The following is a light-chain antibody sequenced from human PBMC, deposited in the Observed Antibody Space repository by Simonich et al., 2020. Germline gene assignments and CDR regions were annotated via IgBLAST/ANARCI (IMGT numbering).Light chain of an antibody. CDR2: GAS. CDR1: QRVSSN. V-gene: IGKV3-15*01. J-gene: IGKJ1*01. Sequence: EIVMTQSPATLSVSPGERDTLSCRASQRVSSNLAGYQQKPGQAPRLLIYGASTRATGIPARFSGSGSGTEFTLTISSLQSEDFAVYYCQQYNNWPPWTFGQGTKVEIK. CDR3: QQYNNWPPWT.